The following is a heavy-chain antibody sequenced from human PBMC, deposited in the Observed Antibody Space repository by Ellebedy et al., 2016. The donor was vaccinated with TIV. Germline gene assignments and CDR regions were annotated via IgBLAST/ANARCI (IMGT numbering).Heavy chain of an antibody. J-gene: IGHJ4*02. CDR2: IYYSGST. Sequence: SETLSLTXTVSGGSISSSSYYWGWIRQPPGKGLEWIGSIYYSGSTYYNPSLKSRVTISVDTSKNQFSLKLSSVTAADTAVYYCARRGYCSSTSCFFLDYWGQGTLVTVSS. D-gene: IGHD2-2*01. CDR3: ARRGYCSSTSCFFLDY. V-gene: IGHV4-39*01. CDR1: GGSISSSSYY.